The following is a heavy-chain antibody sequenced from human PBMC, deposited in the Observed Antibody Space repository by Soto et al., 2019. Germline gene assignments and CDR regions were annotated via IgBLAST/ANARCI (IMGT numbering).Heavy chain of an antibody. V-gene: IGHV3-33*01. D-gene: IGHD6-13*01. CDR3: ARDLRRGIAAPHPMEV. CDR1: GFTFSSYG. CDR2: IWYDGSNK. Sequence: QVQLVESGGGVVQPGRSLRLSCAASGFTFSSYGMHWVRQAPGKGLEWVAVIWYDGSNKYYADSVKGRFTISRDNSKNTLYLQMNSLRAEDTAVYYCARDLRRGIAAPHPMEVWGKGTTVTVSS. J-gene: IGHJ6*04.